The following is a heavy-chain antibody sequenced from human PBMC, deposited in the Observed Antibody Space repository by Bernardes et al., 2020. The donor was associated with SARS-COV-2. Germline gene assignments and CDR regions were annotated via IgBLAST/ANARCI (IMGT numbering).Heavy chain of an antibody. CDR1: GFTFSSYA. J-gene: IGHJ4*02. Sequence: GGSLRLSRAASGFTFSSYAMSWVRQAPGKGLEWVSAISGSGSSTYYADSVKGRFTISRDNSKNTLYLQMNSLRAEDTAVYYCAKVGEVGGYRKWGQGTLVTVSS. CDR2: ISGSGSST. D-gene: IGHD5-12*01. CDR3: AKVGEVGGYRK. V-gene: IGHV3-23*01.